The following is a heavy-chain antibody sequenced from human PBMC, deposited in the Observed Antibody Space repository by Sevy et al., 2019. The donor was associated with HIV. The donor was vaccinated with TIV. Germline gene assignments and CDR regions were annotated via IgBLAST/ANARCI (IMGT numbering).Heavy chain of an antibody. J-gene: IGHJ3*02. CDR1: GLTFSSYA. Sequence: GGSLRLSCAASGLTFSSYAMHWVRQAPGKGLEWVAVISYDGSNKYYADSVKGRFTISRDNSKNTLYLQMNSLRAEDTAVYYCAKCYYDSSGYYPDAFDIWGQGTMVTVSS. CDR3: AKCYYDSSGYYPDAFDI. D-gene: IGHD3-22*01. CDR2: ISYDGSNK. V-gene: IGHV3-30-3*02.